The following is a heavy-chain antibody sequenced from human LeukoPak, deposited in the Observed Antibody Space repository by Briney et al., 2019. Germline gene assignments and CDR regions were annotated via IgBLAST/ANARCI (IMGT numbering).Heavy chain of an antibody. V-gene: IGHV1-18*01. CDR3: ASQAPDYYDSTTYAFDI. Sequence: ASVKVSCKASSYPFTSYGISWVRQAPGQGLEWMGWISAYNGNTKFAQKLQGRVTMTTDTSTGTAYMELRSLRSDDTAVYYCASQAPDYYDSTTYAFDIWGQGTMVTVSS. D-gene: IGHD3-22*01. CDR1: SYPFTSYG. J-gene: IGHJ3*02. CDR2: ISAYNGNT.